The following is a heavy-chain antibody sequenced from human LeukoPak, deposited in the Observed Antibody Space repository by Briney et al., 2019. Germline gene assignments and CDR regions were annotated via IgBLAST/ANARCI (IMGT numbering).Heavy chain of an antibody. D-gene: IGHD3-10*01. J-gene: IGHJ4*02. CDR3: ARTPSGSYNY. CDR2: MNPNSGNT. V-gene: IGHV1-8*02. CDR1: GGTFSSYA. Sequence: ASVKVSCKASGGTFSSYAISWVRQAPGQGLEWMGWMNPNSGNTGYAQKFQGRVTMTRNTSISTAYMELSSLRSEDTAVYYCARTPSGSYNYWGQGTLVTVSS.